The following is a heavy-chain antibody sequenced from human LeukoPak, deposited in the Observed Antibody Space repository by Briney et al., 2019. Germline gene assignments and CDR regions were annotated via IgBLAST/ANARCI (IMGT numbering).Heavy chain of an antibody. Sequence: PGRSLRLSCAASGFTFSSYGMHWVRQAPGKGLEWVAVISYDGSNKYYADSVKGRFTISRDNSKNTLYLQMNSLRAEDTAVYYCAKSEVPAATFDYWGQGTLVTVSS. J-gene: IGHJ4*02. CDR3: AKSEVPAATFDY. V-gene: IGHV3-30*18. CDR2: ISYDGSNK. D-gene: IGHD2-2*01. CDR1: GFTFSSYG.